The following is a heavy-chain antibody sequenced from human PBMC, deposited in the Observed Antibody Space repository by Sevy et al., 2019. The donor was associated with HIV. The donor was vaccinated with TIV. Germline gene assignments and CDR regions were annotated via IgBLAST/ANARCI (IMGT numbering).Heavy chain of an antibody. CDR1: GFSVSSNY. Sequence: GGSLRLSCVVSGFSVSSNYMSWVRQAPGKGLEWVSNIYSDGRTYYADSVKGRFTISRDNSKNTLYLQMNSLRAEDTAVYYCAKDEYYYDSSGSPAYWGQGTLVTVSS. V-gene: IGHV3-53*05. J-gene: IGHJ4*02. CDR2: IYSDGRT. D-gene: IGHD3-22*01. CDR3: AKDEYYYDSSGSPAY.